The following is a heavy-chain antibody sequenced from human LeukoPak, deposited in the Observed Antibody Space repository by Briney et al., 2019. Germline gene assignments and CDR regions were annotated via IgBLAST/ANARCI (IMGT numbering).Heavy chain of an antibody. CDR3: ANENYYDSSGYIDY. CDR2: ISYDGSND. CDR1: GFTFSSYG. V-gene: IGHV3-30*18. J-gene: IGHJ4*02. D-gene: IGHD3-22*01. Sequence: GGSLRLSCAASGFTFSSYGMHWVRQAPGKGLEWVAVISYDGSNDYYADSVKGRFTISRDNSKNTLYLQMNSLRAEDTAVYYCANENYYDSSGYIDYWGQGTLVTVSS.